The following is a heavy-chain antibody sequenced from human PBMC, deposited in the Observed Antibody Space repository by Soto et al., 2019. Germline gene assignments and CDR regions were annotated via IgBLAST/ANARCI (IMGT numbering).Heavy chain of an antibody. CDR1: GFTFSTHW. J-gene: IGHJ4*02. CDR2: INTDASST. Sequence: GGSLRLSCAASGFTFSTHWIHWVRQTPGKGLVWVSRINTDASSTNYAGSVKGRFTVSRDNARNTVYLQMNSLRLEDTAVYYCARGQQDGYYDVNWGQGTLVTVSS. CDR3: ARGQQDGYYDVN. D-gene: IGHD5-18*01. V-gene: IGHV3-74*01.